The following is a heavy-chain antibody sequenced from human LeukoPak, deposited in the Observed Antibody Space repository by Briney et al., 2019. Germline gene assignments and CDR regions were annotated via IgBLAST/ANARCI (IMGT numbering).Heavy chain of an antibody. Sequence: GGSLRLSCAASGFTFSNYAMSWVRQAPGKGLEWVSGISGDGGSAYYADSVKGRFTISRDNSKNTVDVQMNSLRAEDTAVYYCARSRSSPLLLSYYGEAMDVWGQGTTVTVSS. D-gene: IGHD3-10*01. CDR1: GFTFSNYA. V-gene: IGHV3-23*01. CDR2: ISGDGGSA. J-gene: IGHJ6*02. CDR3: ARSRSSPLLLSYYGEAMDV.